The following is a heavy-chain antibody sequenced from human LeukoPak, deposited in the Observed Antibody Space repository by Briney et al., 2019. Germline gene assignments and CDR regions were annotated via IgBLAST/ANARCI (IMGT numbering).Heavy chain of an antibody. CDR2: IYTSGST. CDR3: ATSGWYQTGVY. Sequence: SETLSLTCTVSGGSISSGSYYWSWIRQPAGKGLEWIGRIYTSGSTKYNPSLKSRVTISVDTSKNQFSLKLSSVTAADTAVYYCATSGWYQTGVYWGQGTLVTVSS. D-gene: IGHD6-13*01. CDR1: GGSISSGSYY. V-gene: IGHV4-61*02. J-gene: IGHJ4*02.